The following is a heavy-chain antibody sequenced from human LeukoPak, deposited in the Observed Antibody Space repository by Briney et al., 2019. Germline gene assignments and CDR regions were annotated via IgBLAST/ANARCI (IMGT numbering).Heavy chain of an antibody. J-gene: IGHJ3*02. CDR2: IYYSGST. V-gene: IGHV4-59*01. CDR1: GGSISSDF. CDR3: ARDMGDRWAFDI. D-gene: IGHD3-16*01. Sequence: SETLSLTCTVSGGSISSDFWSWIRQFPGKGLEWIGYIYYSGSTNYNPSLKSRVTISVDTSKRQFSLKLSSVTAADTAVYYCARDMGDRWAFDIWGQGTMVTVSS.